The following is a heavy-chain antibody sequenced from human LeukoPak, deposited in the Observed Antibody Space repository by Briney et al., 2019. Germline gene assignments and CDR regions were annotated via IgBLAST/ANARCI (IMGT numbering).Heavy chain of an antibody. CDR2: INHSGST. J-gene: IGHJ5*02. CDR3: ARVDNWNLENWFDP. D-gene: IGHD1-7*01. CDR1: GGSFSGYY. Sequence: PSETLSLTCAVYGGSFSGYYWSWIRQPPGKGLEWIGEINHSGSTNYDPSLKSRVTISVDTSKNQFSLKLSSVTAADTAVYYCARVDNWNLENWFDPWGQGTLVTVSS. V-gene: IGHV4-34*01.